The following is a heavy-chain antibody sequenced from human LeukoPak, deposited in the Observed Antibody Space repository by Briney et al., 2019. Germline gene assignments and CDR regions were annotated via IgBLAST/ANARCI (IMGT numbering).Heavy chain of an antibody. D-gene: IGHD4-17*01. CDR3: ARHDFAVTTVDY. Sequence: PSETLSLTCTVSGGSISSYYWSWIRQPPGKGLEWIGYIYYSGSTNYKPSLKSRVTISVDTSKNQFSLKLSSVTAADTAVYYCARHDFAVTTVDYWGQGTLVTVSS. CDR2: IYYSGST. CDR1: GGSISSYY. J-gene: IGHJ4*02. V-gene: IGHV4-59*08.